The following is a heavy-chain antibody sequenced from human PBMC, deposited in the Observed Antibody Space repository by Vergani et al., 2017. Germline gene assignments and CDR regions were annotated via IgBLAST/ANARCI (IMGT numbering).Heavy chain of an antibody. Sequence: EVQLVESGGGLVKPGGSLRLSCAASGFTFSSYSMNWVRQAPGKGLEWVSYISSSSSYTNYADSVKGRFTISRDNSKNTLYLQMNSLRAEDTAVYYCAGGYCSGGSCSGRGDYWGQGTLVTVSS. CDR2: ISSSSSYT. D-gene: IGHD2-15*01. J-gene: IGHJ4*02. CDR1: GFTFSSYS. V-gene: IGHV3-21*05. CDR3: AGGYCSGGSCSGRGDY.